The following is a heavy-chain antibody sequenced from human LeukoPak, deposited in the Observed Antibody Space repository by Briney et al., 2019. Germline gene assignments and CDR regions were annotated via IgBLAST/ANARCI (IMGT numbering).Heavy chain of an antibody. Sequence: GGSLRLSCAASGFTFSSYAMSWVCQAPGKGLEWVSAISGSGGSTYYADSVKGRFTISRDNSKNTLYLQMNSLRAEDTAVYYCARDFTGSGWSFDYWGQGTLVTVSS. D-gene: IGHD6-19*01. V-gene: IGHV3-23*01. CDR1: GFTFSSYA. CDR3: ARDFTGSGWSFDY. CDR2: ISGSGGST. J-gene: IGHJ4*02.